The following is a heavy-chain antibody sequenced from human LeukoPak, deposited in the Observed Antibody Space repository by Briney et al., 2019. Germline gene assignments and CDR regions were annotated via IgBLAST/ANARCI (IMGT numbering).Heavy chain of an antibody. D-gene: IGHD3-10*01. Sequence: SETLSLTCTVSGYSISSGYYWGWIRQPPGKGLEWIGSIYHSGSTYYNPSLKSRVTISVDTSKNQFSLKLSSVTAADTAVYYCARVTLASGFDPWGQGTLVTVSS. CDR1: GYSISSGYY. CDR2: IYHSGST. J-gene: IGHJ5*02. CDR3: ARVTLASGFDP. V-gene: IGHV4-38-2*02.